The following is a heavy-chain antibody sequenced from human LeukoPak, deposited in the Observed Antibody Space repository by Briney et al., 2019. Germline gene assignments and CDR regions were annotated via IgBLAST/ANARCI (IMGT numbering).Heavy chain of an antibody. J-gene: IGHJ5*02. Sequence: GASVKVSCKASGGTFSSYAISWVRQAPGQGLEWMGGIIPIFGTANYAQKFQGRVTITADESTSTAYMELSSLRSEDTAVYYCARDNGIDCSNTSCYAHWFDPWGQGTLVTVSS. V-gene: IGHV1-69*13. CDR3: ARDNGIDCSNTSCYAHWFDP. CDR2: IIPIFGTA. CDR1: GGTFSSYA. D-gene: IGHD2-2*01.